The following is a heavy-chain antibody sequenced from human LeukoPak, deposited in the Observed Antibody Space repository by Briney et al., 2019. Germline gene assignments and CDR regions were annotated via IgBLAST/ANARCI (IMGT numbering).Heavy chain of an antibody. V-gene: IGHV1-69*01. CDR1: RDTFSSYA. CDR3: AREGLGRAFDI. J-gene: IGHJ3*02. Sequence: ASVKVSCKASRDTFSSYAISWVRQAPGQGLEWMGGIIPIFGTANYAQKFQGRGTITADESTSTAYMELSSLRSEDTAVYYCAREGLGRAFDIWGQGTMVTVSS. CDR2: IIPIFGTA. D-gene: IGHD3-16*01.